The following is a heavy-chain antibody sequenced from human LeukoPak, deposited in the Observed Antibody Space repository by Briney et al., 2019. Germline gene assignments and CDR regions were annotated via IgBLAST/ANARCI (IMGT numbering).Heavy chain of an antibody. J-gene: IGHJ5*02. CDR1: GGSISSSSYY. CDR2: IYYSGST. Sequence: SETLSLTCTVSGGSISSSSYYWGWIRQPPGKGLEWIGSIYYSGSTYYNPSLKSRVTISVDTSKNQFSLKLSSVTAADTAVYYCARGVRYQSTLFDPWGQGTLVTVSS. D-gene: IGHD3-10*01. V-gene: IGHV4-39*07. CDR3: ARGVRYQSTLFDP.